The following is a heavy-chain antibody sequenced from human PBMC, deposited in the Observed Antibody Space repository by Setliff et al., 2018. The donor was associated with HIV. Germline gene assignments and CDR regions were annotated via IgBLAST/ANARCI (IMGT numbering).Heavy chain of an antibody. CDR3: ARAGGGGRWLHLSYWYFDL. Sequence: SETLSLTCTVSGGSISSTNHYWGWIRQPPGKGLEWIGSIYYSGRTDDNPSLKSRVTISVDTSKNQFSLKLSSVTAADTAVYYCARAGGGGRWLHLSYWYFDLWGRGTLVTVSS. CDR1: GGSISSTNHY. J-gene: IGHJ2*01. CDR2: IYYSGRT. D-gene: IGHD3-16*01. V-gene: IGHV4-39*07.